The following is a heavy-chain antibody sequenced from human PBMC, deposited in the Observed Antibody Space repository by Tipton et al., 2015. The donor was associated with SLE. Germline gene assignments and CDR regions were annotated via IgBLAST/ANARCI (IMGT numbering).Heavy chain of an antibody. D-gene: IGHD3-10*01. J-gene: IGHJ4*02. CDR1: GFIFGFYG. Sequence: SLRLSCAASGFIFGFYGMHWVRQAPGKGLEWLAHLSYDGTNEYYGDSVKGRFTISRDNSKNTLSLEMNSLRLDDTGVYYCAREIRGSVAAADYWGQGILVTVSS. V-gene: IGHV3-33*05. CDR3: AREIRGSVAAADY. CDR2: LSYDGTNE.